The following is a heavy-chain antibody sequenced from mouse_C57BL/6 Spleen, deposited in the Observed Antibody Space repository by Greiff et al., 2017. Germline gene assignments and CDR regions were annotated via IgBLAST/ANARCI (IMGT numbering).Heavy chain of an antibody. V-gene: IGHV1-78*01. CDR3: AREGIYDYDADYCDY. CDR1: GYTFTDHT. D-gene: IGHD2-4*01. CDR2: IYPRDGST. J-gene: IGHJ2*01. Sequence: VQLQQSDAELVKPGASVKISCKVSGYTFTDHTIHWMKQRPEQGLEWIGYIYPRDGSTKYNEKFKGKATLTADKSSSTAYMQLNSLTSEDSAVYFCAREGIYDYDADYCDYWGQGTTLTVSS.